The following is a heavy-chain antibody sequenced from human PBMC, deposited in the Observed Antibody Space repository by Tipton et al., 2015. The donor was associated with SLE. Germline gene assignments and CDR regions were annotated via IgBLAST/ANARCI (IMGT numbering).Heavy chain of an antibody. Sequence: TLSLTCIFSDVSISSGGYYWSWIRQPPGKGLEWIGYIYYGGNTNYNPSLKCRVTISADTSKNQFSRKLSSVTAADTAVYYCASLGYSYGLGFDYWGQGTLVTVSS. CDR3: ASLGYSYGLGFDY. CDR1: DVSISSGGYY. CDR2: IYYGGNT. D-gene: IGHD5-18*01. J-gene: IGHJ4*02. V-gene: IGHV4-61*08.